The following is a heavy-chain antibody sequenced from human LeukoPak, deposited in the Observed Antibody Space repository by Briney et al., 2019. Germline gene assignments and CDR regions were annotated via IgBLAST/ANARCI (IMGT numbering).Heavy chain of an antibody. J-gene: IGHJ4*02. CDR1: GHTLTELS. Sequence: GASVKVSCKVSGHTLTELSIHWVRQAPGIGREWRGGFDIEDGATIHAQKFQGRVTMNENTSTGTAYMELSRLRSEDTSMNYRPPGFKVTTFWGGVDHIDYWGQGSLVTVSS. D-gene: IGHD3-9*01. CDR2: FDIEDGAT. V-gene: IGHV1-24*01. CDR3: PPGFKVTTFWGGVDHIDY.